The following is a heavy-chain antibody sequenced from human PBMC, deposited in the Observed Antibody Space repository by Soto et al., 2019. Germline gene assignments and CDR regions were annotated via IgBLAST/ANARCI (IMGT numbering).Heavy chain of an antibody. Sequence: QVHLVQSGAEVKKPGASVKVSCKGSGYTFTTYGITWVRQAPGQGLEWMGWISAHNGNTNYAQKLEGRVTVTRDTSTSTAYMELRSLRSDDTAVYYCARGRYGDYWGQGALVTVSS. J-gene: IGHJ4*02. V-gene: IGHV1-18*01. D-gene: IGHD1-1*01. CDR2: ISAHNGNT. CDR3: ARGRYGDY. CDR1: GYTFTTYG.